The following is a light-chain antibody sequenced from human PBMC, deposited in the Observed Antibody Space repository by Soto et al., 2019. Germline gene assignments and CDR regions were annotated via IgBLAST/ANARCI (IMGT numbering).Light chain of an antibody. CDR3: QQIYAAPVT. J-gene: IGKJ1*01. CDR2: AAS. CDR1: QSIFRS. V-gene: IGKV1-39*01. Sequence: DIQMTQSPPSLSASVGDRVTITCRASQSIFRSLNWYQQKPGKAPKLLIYAASNLQSGGPSRFSGSESGTDFILTISSLQPEDFATYYCQQIYAAPVTFGQGTKVEIK.